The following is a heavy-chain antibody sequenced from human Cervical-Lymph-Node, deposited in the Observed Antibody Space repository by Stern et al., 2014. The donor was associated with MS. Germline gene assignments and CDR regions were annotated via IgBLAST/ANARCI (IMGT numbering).Heavy chain of an antibody. J-gene: IGHJ3*02. CDR3: ARISSSWSDDAFDI. Sequence: QVQLVESGPGLVKPSETLSLTCTVSGGSISSYYWSWIRQPPGKGLEWIGYIYYSGSTNYNPSLKSRVTISVDTSKTQFSLKLSSVTAADTAVYYCARISSSWSDDAFDIWGQGTMVTVSS. V-gene: IGHV4-59*01. D-gene: IGHD6-13*01. CDR1: GGSISSYY. CDR2: IYYSGST.